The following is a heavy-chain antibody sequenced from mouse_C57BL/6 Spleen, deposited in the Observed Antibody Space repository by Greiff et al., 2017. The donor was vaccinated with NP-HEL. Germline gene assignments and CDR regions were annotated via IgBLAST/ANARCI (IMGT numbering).Heavy chain of an antibody. CDR3: ARWAAQATHYFDY. V-gene: IGHV1-53*01. J-gene: IGHJ2*01. D-gene: IGHD3-2*02. Sequence: QVQLQQPGTELVKPGASVKLSCKASGYTFTSYWMHWVKQRPGQGLVWIGNINPSNGGTNYNEKFKSKATLTVDKSSSTAYMQLSSLTSEDSAVYYCARWAAQATHYFDYWGQGTTLTVSS. CDR1: GYTFTSYW. CDR2: INPSNGGT.